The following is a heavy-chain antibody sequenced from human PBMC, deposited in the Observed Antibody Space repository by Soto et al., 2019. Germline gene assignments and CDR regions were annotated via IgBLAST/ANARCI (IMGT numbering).Heavy chain of an antibody. CDR1: GSIFSGYG. CDR3: ARDGIGGTVFRGFCDY. V-gene: IGHV3-33*01. D-gene: IGHD1-7*01. Sequence: QKYLVESGGGVVQPGGSLRLSCVASGSIFSGYGMHWVRQAPGKGLEWVAVIWYDGSNKYYADSVKGRFTISRDNSKNMLYLQFDSLRAEDTAVYYCARDGIGGTVFRGFCDYWGQGTLVTVSS. J-gene: IGHJ4*02. CDR2: IWYDGSNK.